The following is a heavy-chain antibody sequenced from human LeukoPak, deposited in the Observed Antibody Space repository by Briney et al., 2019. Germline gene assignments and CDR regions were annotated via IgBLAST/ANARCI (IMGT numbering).Heavy chain of an antibody. V-gene: IGHV1-24*01. CDR3: ASSAGTSGYGDY. CDR1: GYTLTELS. J-gene: IGHJ4*02. CDR2: FDPEDGET. Sequence: ASVKVSCKVSGYTLTELSIHWVRQAPGKGLEWMGGFDPEDGETIYAQKFQGRVTITRDTSASTAYMELSSLRSEDTSVYYCASSAGTSGYGDYWGQGALVTVSS. D-gene: IGHD5-12*01.